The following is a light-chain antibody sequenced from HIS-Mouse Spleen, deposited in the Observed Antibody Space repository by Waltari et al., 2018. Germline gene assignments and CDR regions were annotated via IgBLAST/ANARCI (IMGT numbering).Light chain of an antibody. J-gene: IGLJ3*02. CDR3: SSYAGSNNWV. V-gene: IGLV2-18*02. Sequence: QSALTQPPSVSGSPGPSVTISCTGTSSDVGSYNRVSWYQQPPGTAPKLMIYEVSNRPSGVPDRFSGPKSGNTASLTVSGLQAEDEADYYCSSYAGSNNWVFGGGTKLTVL. CDR2: EVS. CDR1: SSDVGSYNR.